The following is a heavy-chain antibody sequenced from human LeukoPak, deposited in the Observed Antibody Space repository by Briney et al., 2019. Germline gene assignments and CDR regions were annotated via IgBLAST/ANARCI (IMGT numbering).Heavy chain of an antibody. J-gene: IGHJ6*02. CDR1: DFSISSHYC. CDR3: ARGMRGSGVPFYYYYGMDV. Sequence: SETLSLTCSVSDFSISSHYCWGWIRQPPGKGLEWIGSIYHSGSTYYNPSLKSRVTISVDTSKNQFSLKLSSVTAADTAVYYCARGMRGSGVPFYYYYGMDVWGQGTTVTVSS. D-gene: IGHD3-10*01. CDR2: IYHSGST. V-gene: IGHV4-38-2*02.